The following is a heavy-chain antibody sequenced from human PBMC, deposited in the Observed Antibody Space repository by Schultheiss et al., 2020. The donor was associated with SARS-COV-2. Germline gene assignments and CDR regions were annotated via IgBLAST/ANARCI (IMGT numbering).Heavy chain of an antibody. CDR3: ARGPSGYYYDPFDI. CDR1: GGSFSGYY. V-gene: IGHV4-34*01. CDR2: INHSGST. Sequence: SETLSLTCAVYGGSFSGYYWSWIRQPPGKGLEWIGEINHSGSTNYNPSLKSRVTISVDTSKNQFSLKLSSVTAADTAVYYCARGPSGYYYDPFDIWGQGTMVTVSS. D-gene: IGHD3-22*01. J-gene: IGHJ3*02.